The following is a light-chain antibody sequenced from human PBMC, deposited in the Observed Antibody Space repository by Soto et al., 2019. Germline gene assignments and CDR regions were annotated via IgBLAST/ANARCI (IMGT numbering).Light chain of an antibody. CDR3: QHRSGWPPT. Sequence: EIVLTQSPATLSLSPGERATLSCRASQSVSVYLAWYQQKPGQAPRLLIYDASSRAPGIPVRFSCSGSGTDFPLTISRLEPEDFAVYYCQHRSGWPPTVGQRTKLHSK. V-gene: IGKV3-11*01. J-gene: IGKJ2*01. CDR1: QSVSVY. CDR2: DAS.